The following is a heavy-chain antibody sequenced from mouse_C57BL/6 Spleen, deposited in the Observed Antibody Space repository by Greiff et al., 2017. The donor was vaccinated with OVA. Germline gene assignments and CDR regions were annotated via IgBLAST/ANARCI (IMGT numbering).Heavy chain of an antibody. CDR2: ISYDGSN. CDR1: GYSITSGYY. J-gene: IGHJ1*03. CDR3: AREGFYYGSYWYFDV. Sequence: EVKLMESGPGLVKPSQSLSLTCSVTGYSITSGYYWNWIRQFPGNKLEWMGYISYDGSNNYNPSLKNRISITRDTSKNQFFLKLNSVTTEDTATYYGAREGFYYGSYWYFDVWGTGTTVTVSS. V-gene: IGHV3-6*01. D-gene: IGHD1-1*01.